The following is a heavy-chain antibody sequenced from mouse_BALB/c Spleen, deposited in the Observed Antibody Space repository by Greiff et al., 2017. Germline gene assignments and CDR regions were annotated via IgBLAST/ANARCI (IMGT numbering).Heavy chain of an antibody. CDR3: AREMIYYDYDEGYYYAMDY. D-gene: IGHD2-4*01. V-gene: IGHV5-17*02. Sequence: EVQLVESGGGLVQPGGSRKLSCAASGFTFSSFGMHWVRQAPEKGLEWVAYISSGSSTIYYADTVKGRFTISRDNPKNTLFLQMTSLRSEDTAMYYCAREMIYYDYDEGYYYAMDYWGQGTSVTVSS. CDR2: ISSGSSTI. CDR1: GFTFSSFG. J-gene: IGHJ4*01.